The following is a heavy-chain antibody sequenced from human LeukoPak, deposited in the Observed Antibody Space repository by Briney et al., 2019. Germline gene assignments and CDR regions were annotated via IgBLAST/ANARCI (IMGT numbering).Heavy chain of an antibody. D-gene: IGHD3-10*01. CDR2: ISSDGKSI. CDR3: ASASSESYYWALDY. Sequence: GGSLRLSCAASGFNIGSYGMNWVRQGPGKGLVWVARISSDGKSISYADSVKGRFTISRDNSKNTLYLQMDSLRAEDTAVYYCASASSESYYWALDYWGQGTLVTVS. V-gene: IGHV3-74*01. CDR1: GFNIGSYG. J-gene: IGHJ4*02.